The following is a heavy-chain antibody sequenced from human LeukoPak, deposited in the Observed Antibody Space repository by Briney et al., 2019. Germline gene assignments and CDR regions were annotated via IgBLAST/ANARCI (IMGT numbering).Heavy chain of an antibody. D-gene: IGHD3-10*01. V-gene: IGHV3-30*09. CDR1: GFTFSNYA. J-gene: IGHJ4*02. Sequence: PGKSLRLSCAASGFTFSNYAMHWVRQAPGKGLEWVAVTSYDESNKYYADSVEGRFAISRDNSKKTVYLQMNSLRPDDTAVYYCVREAYYGSGRSPTYYFDYWGQGTLVTVSS. CDR2: TSYDESNK. CDR3: VREAYYGSGRSPTYYFDY.